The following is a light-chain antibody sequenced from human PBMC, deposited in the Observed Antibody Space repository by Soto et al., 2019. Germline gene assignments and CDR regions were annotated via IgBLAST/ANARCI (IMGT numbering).Light chain of an antibody. J-gene: IGKJ1*01. CDR3: QQFGTSAT. CDR1: QSVSSTF. V-gene: IGKV3-20*01. Sequence: EVVLTQSPDTLSLSPGERATLPCRASQSVSSTFLAWYQQRPGQAPRLLIYGASSRATGIPDRFSGSGSGTDFSLTITRLEPEHFALYYWQQFGTSATFGQGTKVEIK. CDR2: GAS.